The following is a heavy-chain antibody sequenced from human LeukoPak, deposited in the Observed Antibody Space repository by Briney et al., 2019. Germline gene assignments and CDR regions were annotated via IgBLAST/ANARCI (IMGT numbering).Heavy chain of an antibody. CDR2: ISYDGSNK. V-gene: IGHV3-30*18. Sequence: PGGSLRLSCAASGFTFSVYWMNWVRQAPGKGLEWVAVISYDGSNKYYADSVKGRFTISRDNSKNTLYLQMNSLRADDTAVYYCAKDRTDFPTGGTFFQHWGQGTLVTVSS. D-gene: IGHD2-2*01. J-gene: IGHJ1*01. CDR3: AKDRTDFPTGGTFFQH. CDR1: GFTFSVYW.